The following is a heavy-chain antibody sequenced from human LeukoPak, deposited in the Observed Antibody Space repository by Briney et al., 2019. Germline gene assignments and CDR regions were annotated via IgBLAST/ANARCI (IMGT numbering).Heavy chain of an antibody. CDR1: GFTFSSYG. V-gene: IGHV3-30*03. J-gene: IGHJ4*02. Sequence: GALRLSCAASGFTFSSYGMHWVRQAPGKGLEWVAVISYDGSNKYYADSVKGRFTISRDNSKNTLYLQMNSLRAEDTAVYYCARAQTPRSYGYFVDYFDYWGQGTLVTVSS. D-gene: IGHD5-18*01. CDR2: ISYDGSNK. CDR3: ARAQTPRSYGYFVDYFDY.